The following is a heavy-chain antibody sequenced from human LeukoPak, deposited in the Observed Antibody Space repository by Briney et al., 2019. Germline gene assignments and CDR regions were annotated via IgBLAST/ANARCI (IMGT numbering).Heavy chain of an antibody. CDR3: ARQGTQYSYGYNWFDP. CDR2: IYARWST. D-gene: IGHD5-18*01. J-gene: IGHJ5*02. Sequence: SETLSLTCTVSGGSISSYYWSWIRQPPGKGLEWIGYIYARWSTNDNPSLKSRVTISVDTSKHQVALKLSSVTAADTAVYYCARQGTQYSYGYNWFDPWGQGTLVTVSS. CDR1: GGSISSYY. V-gene: IGHV4-4*09.